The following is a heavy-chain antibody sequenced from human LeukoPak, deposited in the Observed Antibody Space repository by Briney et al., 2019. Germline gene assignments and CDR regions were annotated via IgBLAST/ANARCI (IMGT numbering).Heavy chain of an antibody. CDR1: GFTFNNAW. CDR2: IKSKTDGGTT. Sequence: AGGSLRLSCAASGFTFNNAWMNWVRQAPGKGLEWVGRIKSKTDGGTTEYAAPVRGRFTISRDDSRNTLYLQMNSLRSEDSALYYCATYRSGWSFSNWGQGTLVTVSS. CDR3: ATYRSGWSFSN. D-gene: IGHD6-19*01. J-gene: IGHJ4*02. V-gene: IGHV3-15*01.